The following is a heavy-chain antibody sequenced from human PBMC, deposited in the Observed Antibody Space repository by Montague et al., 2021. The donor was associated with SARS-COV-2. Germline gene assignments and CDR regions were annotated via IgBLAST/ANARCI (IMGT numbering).Heavy chain of an antibody. J-gene: IGHJ4*02. Sequence: PALVKPTQTLTLTCTFSGFSLSTSGMCVNWIRQPPGKALEWLALIDWDDVKYYSTSLKTRLTISKDTSKNQVVLTMTNMDPVDTATYYCARIFDSSWPTFDYWGQGTLVTVSS. CDR3: ARIFDSSWPTFDY. CDR2: IDWDDVK. CDR1: GFSLSTSGMC. D-gene: IGHD6-13*01. V-gene: IGHV2-70*01.